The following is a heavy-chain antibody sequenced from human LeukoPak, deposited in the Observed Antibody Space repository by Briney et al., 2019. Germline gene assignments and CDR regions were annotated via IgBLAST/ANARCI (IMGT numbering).Heavy chain of an antibody. CDR3: ARDASSGSPVH. D-gene: IGHD3-10*01. V-gene: IGHV1-69*04. J-gene: IGHJ4*02. Sequence: SVKVSCKASGGTFSSYAISWVRQAPGQGLEWMGRIIPILGIANYAQKSQGRVTITADKSTSTAYMELSSLRSEDTAVYYCARDASSGSPVHWGQGTLVSVSS. CDR2: IIPILGIA. CDR1: GGTFSSYA.